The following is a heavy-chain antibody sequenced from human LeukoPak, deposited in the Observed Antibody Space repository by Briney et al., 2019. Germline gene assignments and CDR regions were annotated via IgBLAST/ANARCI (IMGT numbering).Heavy chain of an antibody. CDR1: GGTFSSYA. J-gene: IGHJ5*02. V-gene: IGHV1-69*06. Sequence: SVKVSCKASGGTFSSYAISWVRQAPGQGLEWMGRIIPIFGTANHAQKSQGRVTITADKSTSTAYMELSSLRSEDTAVYYCAREPYPGIAAAGGVWFDPWGQGTLVTVSS. D-gene: IGHD6-13*01. CDR3: AREPYPGIAAAGGVWFDP. CDR2: IIPIFGTA.